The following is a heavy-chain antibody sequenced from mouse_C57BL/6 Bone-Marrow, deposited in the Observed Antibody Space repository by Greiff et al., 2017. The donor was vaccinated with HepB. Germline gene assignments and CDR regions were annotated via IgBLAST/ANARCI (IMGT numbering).Heavy chain of an antibody. CDR3: TGAYYSKAWFAY. V-gene: IGHV6-3*01. D-gene: IGHD2-5*01. CDR1: GFTFSNYW. Sequence: EVKLQESGGGLVQPGGSMKLSCVASGFTFSNYWMNWVRPSPEKGLEWVAQIRLKSDNYATHYAESVKGRFTISRDDSKSSVYLQMNNLRAEDTGIYYCTGAYYSKAWFAYWGQGTLVTVSA. CDR2: IRLKSDNYAT. J-gene: IGHJ3*01.